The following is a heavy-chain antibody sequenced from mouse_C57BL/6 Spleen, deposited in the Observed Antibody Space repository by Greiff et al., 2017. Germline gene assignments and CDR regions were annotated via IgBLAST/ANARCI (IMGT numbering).Heavy chain of an antibody. CDR3: ALTRGWDDYFDY. J-gene: IGHJ2*01. D-gene: IGHD4-1*01. CDR1: GFSLTSYG. Sequence: QVQLKESGPDLVQPSQSLSITCTASGFSLTSYGVHWVRQPPGKGLEWLGVIWSGGSTDYNAAFLSRLSIIKDNSNSQVFFKMSSLQADDTAIYYCALTRGWDDYFDYWGQGTTLTVSS. CDR2: IWSGGST. V-gene: IGHV2-4*01.